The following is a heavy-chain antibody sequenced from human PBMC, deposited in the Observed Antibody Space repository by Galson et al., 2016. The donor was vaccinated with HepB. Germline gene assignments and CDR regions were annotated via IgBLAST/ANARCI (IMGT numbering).Heavy chain of an antibody. V-gene: IGHV1-3*04. CDR1: GYTFTNFG. CDR3: GRDLFSATAATN. J-gene: IGHJ4*02. CDR2: IHTGSGDT. Sequence: SVKVSCKASGYTFTNFGVNCVRQAPGQGLEWMGWIHTGSGDTEYSETFQGRLTITRDTSTTTAYMELSNLRPEDTAIYYCGRDLFSATAATNWGQGTLVTVS. D-gene: IGHD3-10*01.